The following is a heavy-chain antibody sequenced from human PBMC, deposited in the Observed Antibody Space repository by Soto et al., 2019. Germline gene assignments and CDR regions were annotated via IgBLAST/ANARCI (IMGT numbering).Heavy chain of an antibody. Sequence: LRLSCAASGFTFRSYSMNWVRQAPGKGLEWVSYISSSNRTINYADSVKGRFITSRDNAKNSLYLQMHSLRDEDTAVYYCAREGWPLLQTGMDVWGQGTTVTVSS. V-gene: IGHV3-48*02. CDR3: AREGWPLLQTGMDV. D-gene: IGHD2-15*01. J-gene: IGHJ6*02. CDR2: ISSSNRTI. CDR1: GFTFRSYS.